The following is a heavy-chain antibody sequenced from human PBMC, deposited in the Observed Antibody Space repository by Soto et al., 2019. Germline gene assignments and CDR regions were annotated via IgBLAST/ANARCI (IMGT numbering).Heavy chain of an antibody. CDR2: ISAYNGNT. CDR1: GYTFTSYG. Sequence: ASVKVSCKASGYTFTSYGISWERQAPGQGLEWMGWISAYNGNTNYAQKLQGRVTMTTDTSTSTAYMELRSLRSDDTAVYYCARDQYDCWSGYPLFRYYYYYYGMDVWGQGTTVAVSS. J-gene: IGHJ6*02. V-gene: IGHV1-18*01. D-gene: IGHD3-3*01. CDR3: ARDQYDCWSGYPLFRYYYYYYGMDV.